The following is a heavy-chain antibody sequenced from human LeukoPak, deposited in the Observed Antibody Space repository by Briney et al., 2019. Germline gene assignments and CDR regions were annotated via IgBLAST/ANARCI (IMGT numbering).Heavy chain of an antibody. CDR1: GYTFTGYY. CDR2: INPSGGST. V-gene: IGHV1-46*01. D-gene: IGHD1-26*01. CDR3: ARDSPLLGALDY. J-gene: IGHJ4*02. Sequence: ASVTVSCTASGYTFTGYYMHWVRQAPGQGLEWMGIINPSGGSTSYAQKFQGRVTMTRDTSTSTVYMELSSLRSEDTAVYYCARDSPLLGALDYWGQGTLVTVSS.